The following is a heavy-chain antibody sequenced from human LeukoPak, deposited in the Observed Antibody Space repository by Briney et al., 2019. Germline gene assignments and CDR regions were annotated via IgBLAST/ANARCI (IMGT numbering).Heavy chain of an antibody. J-gene: IGHJ5*02. CDR1: GGTFSSYA. CDR3: ARETQYSSSSRWFDP. CDR2: IIPIFGTA. V-gene: IGHV1-69*13. Sequence: WASVKVSCKASGGTFSSYAISWVRQAPGQGLEWMGGIIPIFGTANYAQKFQGRVTITADESTSTAYMELSSLRSEDTAVYYCARETQYSSSSRWFDPWGQGTLVTVSS. D-gene: IGHD6-6*01.